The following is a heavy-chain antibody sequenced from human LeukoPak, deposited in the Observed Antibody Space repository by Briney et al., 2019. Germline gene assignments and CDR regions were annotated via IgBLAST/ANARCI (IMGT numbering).Heavy chain of an antibody. CDR2: IYYSGST. J-gene: IGHJ5*02. CDR1: GGSISSYY. Sequence: SETLSLTCTGSGGSISSYYWSWIRQPPGKGLEWIGYIYYSGSTSYNPSLKSRVTISVDTSKNQFSLKLSSVTAADTAVYYCARALLSPNWFDPWGQGTLVTVSS. CDR3: ARALLSPNWFDP. V-gene: IGHV4-59*01.